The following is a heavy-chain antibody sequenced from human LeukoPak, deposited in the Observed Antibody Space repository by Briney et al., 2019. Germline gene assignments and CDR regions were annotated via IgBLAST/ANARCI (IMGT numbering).Heavy chain of an antibody. V-gene: IGHV4-34*01. CDR2: INHSGST. CDR3: ARGHGLWLDY. D-gene: IGHD5-18*01. Sequence: ASETLSLTCAVYGGSFSGYYWSWIRQPPGKGLEGIGEINHSGSTNYNPSLKSRVTISVDTSKNQFSLKLSPVTAADTAVYYCARGHGLWLDYWGQGTLVTVSS. CDR1: GGSFSGYY. J-gene: IGHJ4*02.